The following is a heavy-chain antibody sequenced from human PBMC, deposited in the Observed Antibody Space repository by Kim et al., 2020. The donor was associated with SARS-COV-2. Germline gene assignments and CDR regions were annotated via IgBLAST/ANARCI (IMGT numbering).Heavy chain of an antibody. V-gene: IGHV3-33*05. CDR1: GFTFSSYG. Sequence: GGSLRLSCAASGFTFSSYGMHWVRQAPGKGLEWVAFISYGGSNKYYADSVKGRFTISRDNSKNTLYLQMNSLRAEDTAVYYCARDPVVYDSSGFFDYWGHGTLVTVSS. CDR2: ISYGGSNK. CDR3: ARDPVVYDSSGFFDY. J-gene: IGHJ4*01. D-gene: IGHD3-22*01.